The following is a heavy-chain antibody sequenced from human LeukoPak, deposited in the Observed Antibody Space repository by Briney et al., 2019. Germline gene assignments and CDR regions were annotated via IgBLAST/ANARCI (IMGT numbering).Heavy chain of an antibody. Sequence: SQTLSLTCTVSGGSISSGDYYWSWIRQPPEKGLEWIGYIYYSGSTYYNPSLKSRVTISVDTSKNQFSLKLSSVTAADTAVYYCARVGFGELLIDYWGQGTLVTVSS. V-gene: IGHV4-30-4*01. J-gene: IGHJ4*02. D-gene: IGHD3-10*01. CDR3: ARVGFGELLIDY. CDR2: IYYSGST. CDR1: GGSISSGDYY.